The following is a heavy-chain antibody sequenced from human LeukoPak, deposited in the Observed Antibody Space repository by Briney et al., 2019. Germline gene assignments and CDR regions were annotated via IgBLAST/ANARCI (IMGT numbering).Heavy chain of an antibody. CDR2: IYPADSDT. CDR1: GYTFTNHW. Sequence: GESLKISCKGSGYTFTNHWIAWVRQMPGKGLEWMGIIYPADSDTRYSPSFQGQVTISVDKSVRTAYLQWSSLKASDTAMYYCAFGASNWDQFDYWGQGTLVTVSS. D-gene: IGHD7-27*01. CDR3: AFGASNWDQFDY. J-gene: IGHJ4*02. V-gene: IGHV5-51*01.